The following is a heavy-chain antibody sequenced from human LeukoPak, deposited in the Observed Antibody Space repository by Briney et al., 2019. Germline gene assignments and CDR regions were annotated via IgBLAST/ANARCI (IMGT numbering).Heavy chain of an antibody. J-gene: IGHJ4*02. CDR2: TSSDLNVK. D-gene: IGHD3-10*01. V-gene: IGHV3-30-3*01. CDR1: GFTFRNYV. CDR3: AREGYYGSGSPPSLYFDY. Sequence: GGSLGLSCAAAGFTFRNYVIHCVRQAPGKGLEWVAVTSSDLNVKLYADSVKGRFTISRDNSRSTLYLQMNSLRPEDTAIYYCAREGYYGSGSPPSLYFDYWGQGTLVTVSS.